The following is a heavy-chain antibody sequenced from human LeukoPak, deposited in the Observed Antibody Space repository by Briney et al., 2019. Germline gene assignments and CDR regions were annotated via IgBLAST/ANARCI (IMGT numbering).Heavy chain of an antibody. V-gene: IGHV3-23*01. CDR1: GFTFSNYA. CDR3: AIQARGVISYFDY. D-gene: IGHD3-10*01. CDR2: ISGSSDST. J-gene: IGHJ4*02. Sequence: GGSLRLSCAASGFTFSNYAMNWVRQAPGKGLEWVSTISGSSDSTYYADSVKGRFTISRDNSKHTLYLQVNSLRADDTAVYYCAIQARGVISYFDYWGQGTLVTVSS.